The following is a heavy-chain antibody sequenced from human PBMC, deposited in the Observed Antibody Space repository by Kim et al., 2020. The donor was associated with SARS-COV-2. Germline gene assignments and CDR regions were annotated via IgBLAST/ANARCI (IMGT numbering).Heavy chain of an antibody. CDR2: IYYTGDT. Sequence: SETLSLTCTVSAGSISSYYWTWIRQPPGKGLEWIGYIYYTGDTNYNPSLESRVTISVDTSKNQFSLKLSSVTAADTAAYYYARGASPFGYWGLGTQLT. J-gene: IGHJ4*02. CDR1: AGSISSYY. V-gene: IGHV4-59*13. CDR3: ARGASPFGY.